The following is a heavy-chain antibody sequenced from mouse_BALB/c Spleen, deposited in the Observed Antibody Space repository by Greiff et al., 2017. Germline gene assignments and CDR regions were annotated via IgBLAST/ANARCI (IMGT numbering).Heavy chain of an antibody. J-gene: IGHJ2*01. CDR1: GYTFTEYT. CDR3: ARDYYGSSEGVFDY. CDR2: IYPYNGGT. Sequence: EVQLQQSGPELVKPGASVKISCKTSGYTFTEYTMHWVKQSHGKSLEWIGYIYPYNGGTGYNQKFKSKATLTVDNSSSTAYMELRSLTSEDSAVYYCARDYYGSSEGVFDYWGQGTTLTVSS. V-gene: IGHV1S29*02. D-gene: IGHD1-1*01.